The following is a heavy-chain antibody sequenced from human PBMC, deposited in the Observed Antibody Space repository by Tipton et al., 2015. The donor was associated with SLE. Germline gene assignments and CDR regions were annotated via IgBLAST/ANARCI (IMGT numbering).Heavy chain of an antibody. J-gene: IGHJ4*02. CDR3: ASDLLG. V-gene: IGHV4-39*07. D-gene: IGHD7-27*01. CDR1: GGSISSSSYY. CDR2: IYYSGST. Sequence: TLSLTCTVSGGSISSSSYYLGWIRQPPGKGLEWIGRIYYSGSTYYNPSLKSRVTISVDTSKNQFSLKLSSVAAADTAAYYCASDLLGWGQGTLVTVSS.